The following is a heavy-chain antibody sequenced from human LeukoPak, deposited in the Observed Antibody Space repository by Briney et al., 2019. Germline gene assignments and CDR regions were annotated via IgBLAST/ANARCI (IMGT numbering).Heavy chain of an antibody. CDR2: ISYDGSNK. Sequence: GGSLRLSCAASGFTFSRYGMHWVRQAPGKGLEWVAIISYDGSNKHYADSVKGRFTISRDNAKNTLYLQMNSLRAEDTAVYYCAPPGGDHAYYWGQGTLVTVSS. CDR3: APPGGDHAYY. CDR1: GFTFSRYG. D-gene: IGHD2-21*02. J-gene: IGHJ4*02. V-gene: IGHV3-30*03.